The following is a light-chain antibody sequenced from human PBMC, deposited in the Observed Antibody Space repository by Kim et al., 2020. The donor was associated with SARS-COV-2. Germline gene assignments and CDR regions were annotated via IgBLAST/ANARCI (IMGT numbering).Light chain of an antibody. J-gene: IGLJ1*01. Sequence: QSALTQHPSASGSPGQSVTISCTGTSSDVGRFRFVSWYQQHPGKAPKLMIYEVTKRPSGVPDRFSGSKSGNTASLTVSGLQAEDEADYYCSSYAGSNTYVFGSGTKVTVL. CDR3: SSYAGSNTYV. CDR1: SSDVGRFRF. CDR2: EVT. V-gene: IGLV2-8*01.